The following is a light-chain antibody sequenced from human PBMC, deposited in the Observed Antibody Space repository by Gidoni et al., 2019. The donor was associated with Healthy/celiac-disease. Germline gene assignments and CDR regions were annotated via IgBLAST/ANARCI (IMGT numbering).Light chain of an antibody. CDR1: QSVSSY. J-gene: IGKJ4*01. CDR2: AAS. CDR3: QQRSNWPLALT. V-gene: IGKV3-11*01. Sequence: EIVLTQSPATLSLSPGERATLSCRASQSVSSYLAWYQQKPGQAPRLLIYAASNRATGIPARFSGSGSGTDFTLTISSLEPEDFAVYYCQQRSNWPLALTFGGGTKVEIK.